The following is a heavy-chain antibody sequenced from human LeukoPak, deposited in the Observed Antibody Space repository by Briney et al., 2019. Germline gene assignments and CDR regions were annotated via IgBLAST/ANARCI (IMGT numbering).Heavy chain of an antibody. CDR2: ISSSSSYI. J-gene: IGHJ6*03. V-gene: IGHV3-21*01. Sequence: PGGSLRLSCAASGFTFSSYSMNWVRQAPGKGLEWVSSISSSSSYIYYADSVKGRFTISRDNAKNSLYLQMNSLRAEDTAVYYCARVRYSSYYMDAWGKGTTVTVSS. D-gene: IGHD6-13*01. CDR3: ARVRYSSYYMDA. CDR1: GFTFSSYS.